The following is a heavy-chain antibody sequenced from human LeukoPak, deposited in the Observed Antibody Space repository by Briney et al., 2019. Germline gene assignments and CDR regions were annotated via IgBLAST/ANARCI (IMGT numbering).Heavy chain of an antibody. CDR3: AKTGSRDQGGLDY. V-gene: IGHV3-23*01. D-gene: IGHD3-10*01. Sequence: GGSLRPSCAASGFTFSSYAMSWVRQAPGKGLEWVSAISGSGGSTYYADSVKGRFTISRDNSKNTLYLQMNSLRAEDTAVYFCAKTGSRDQGGLDYWGQGTLVTVSS. CDR1: GFTFSSYA. J-gene: IGHJ4*02. CDR2: ISGSGGST.